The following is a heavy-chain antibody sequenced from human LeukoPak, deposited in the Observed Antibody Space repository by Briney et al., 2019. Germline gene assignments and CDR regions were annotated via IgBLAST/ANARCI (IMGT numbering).Heavy chain of an antibody. CDR3: ARGATYYYDSSGYYFY. Sequence: GGSLRLSCTASGFTFSSYWMHWVRQAPGKGLVWVSRINSDGSSTSYADSVKGRFTIYRDNAKNTLYLQMNSLRAEDTAVYDCARGATYYYDSSGYYFYWGQGTLVTVSS. CDR2: INSDGSST. J-gene: IGHJ4*02. D-gene: IGHD3-22*01. V-gene: IGHV3-74*01. CDR1: GFTFSSYW.